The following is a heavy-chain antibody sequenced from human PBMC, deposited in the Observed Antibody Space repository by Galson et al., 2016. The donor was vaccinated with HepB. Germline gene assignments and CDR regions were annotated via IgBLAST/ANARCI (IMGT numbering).Heavy chain of an antibody. CDR2: IGHGGATT. D-gene: IGHD2-21*01. J-gene: IGHJ4*02. V-gene: IGHV3-23*01. CDR3: AKGRCGGVSCYPGGN. Sequence: SLRLSCAASGFTFSTYAMSWVRQAPGKGLEWVSGIGHGGATTYHADSVKGRFTISRDNSKNTLYLQMNSLRAEDTAVYYSAKGRCGGVSCYPGGNWGQGTLVTVSS. CDR1: GFTFSTYA.